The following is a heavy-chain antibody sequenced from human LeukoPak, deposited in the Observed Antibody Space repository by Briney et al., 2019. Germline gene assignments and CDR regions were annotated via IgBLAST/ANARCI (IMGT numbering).Heavy chain of an antibody. D-gene: IGHD3-22*01. CDR2: TGSTSSPI. J-gene: IGHJ4*02. CDR1: GFTFSSYS. CDR3: ARSPYFYDSSGHHFDY. V-gene: IGHV3-48*01. Sequence: GGSLRLSCAASGFTFSSYSMNWVRQAPGKGLEWASYTGSTSSPIYYADSVKGRFTISRDNAKNSLYLQMNSLRAEDTAVYYCARSPYFYDSSGHHFDYWGQGTLVTVSS.